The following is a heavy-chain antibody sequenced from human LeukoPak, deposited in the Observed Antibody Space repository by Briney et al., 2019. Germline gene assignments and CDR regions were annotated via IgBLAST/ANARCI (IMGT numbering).Heavy chain of an antibody. CDR2: VSAYNGNT. V-gene: IGHV1-18*01. D-gene: IGHD6-13*01. J-gene: IGHJ4*02. CDR3: ASGGSSSSWTGAGY. CDR1: GYTFTSYG. Sequence: GASVKVSCKASGYTFTSYGISWVRQAPGQGLEWMGWVSAYNGNTNYALKLQGRVTMTTDTSTSTAYMELRSLRSDDTAVYYCASGGSSSSWTGAGYWGQGTLVTVSS.